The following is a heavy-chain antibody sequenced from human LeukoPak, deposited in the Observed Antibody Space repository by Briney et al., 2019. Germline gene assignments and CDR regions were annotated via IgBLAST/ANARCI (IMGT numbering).Heavy chain of an antibody. V-gene: IGHV3-21*01. D-gene: IGHD3-22*01. Sequence: GGSLRLSCAASGFTFSSYSMNWVRQAPGKELEWVSSISSSSSYIYYADSVKGRFTISRDNAKNSLYLQMNSLRAEDTAVYYCARDYYDSSGYYYESHYYYYMDVWGKGTTVTVSS. J-gene: IGHJ6*03. CDR3: ARDYYDSSGYYYESHYYYYMDV. CDR1: GFTFSSYS. CDR2: ISSSSSYI.